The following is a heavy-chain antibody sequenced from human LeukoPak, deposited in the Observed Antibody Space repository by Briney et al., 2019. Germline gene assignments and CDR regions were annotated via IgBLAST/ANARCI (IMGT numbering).Heavy chain of an antibody. CDR1: GYTFTSYY. D-gene: IGHD3-16*01. J-gene: IGHJ3*01. Sequence: GASVKVSCKASGYTFTSYYMHWVRQAPGQGLEWMGIINPSGGSTSYAQKFQGRVTMTRDTSTSTVYMELSSLGSEDTAVYYCARDRQRHGANYVWGSFPEDFAWGQGTMVTVSS. CDR3: ARDRQRHGANYVWGSFPEDFA. CDR2: INPSGGST. V-gene: IGHV1-46*01.